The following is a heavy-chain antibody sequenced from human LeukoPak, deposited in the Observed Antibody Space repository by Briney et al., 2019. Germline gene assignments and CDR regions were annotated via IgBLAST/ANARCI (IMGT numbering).Heavy chain of an antibody. Sequence: GGSLRLSCAASGFIFSSYGMSWVRQAPGKGLEWVSGISGSGGSTYYADSVKGRFTISRDNSKNTLYLQMNSLRAEDTAVYYCTFDATLWFGYWGQGTLVTVSS. CDR1: GFIFSSYG. V-gene: IGHV3-23*01. J-gene: IGHJ4*02. CDR3: TFDATLWFGY. CDR2: ISGSGGST. D-gene: IGHD2-15*01.